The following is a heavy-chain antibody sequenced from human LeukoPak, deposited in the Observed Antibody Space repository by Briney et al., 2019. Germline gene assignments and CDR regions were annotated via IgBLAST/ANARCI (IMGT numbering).Heavy chain of an antibody. CDR3: ATRNIVVVPAYDILTGQMDV. D-gene: IGHD2-2*01. CDR1: GYTLTELS. V-gene: IGHV1-24*01. CDR2: FDPEDGET. Sequence: WASVNVSCKVSGYTLTELSMHWVRQAPGKGLEWMGGFDPEDGETIYAQKFQGRVTMTEDTSTDTAYMELSSLRSEDTAVYYCATRNIVVVPAYDILTGQMDVWGQGTTVTVSS. J-gene: IGHJ6*02.